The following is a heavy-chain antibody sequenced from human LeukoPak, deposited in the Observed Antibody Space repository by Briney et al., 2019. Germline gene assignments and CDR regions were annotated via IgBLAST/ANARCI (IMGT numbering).Heavy chain of an antibody. Sequence: GGSLRLSCAASGFTFSSYSMNWVRQAPGKGLEWVSYISSSSSTIYYADSVKGRFTISRDNAKNSLYLQMNSLRAEDTAVYYCARDQYYGDYVDWFDPWGQGTLVTVSS. CDR1: GFTFSSYS. V-gene: IGHV3-48*04. CDR2: ISSSSSTI. CDR3: ARDQYYGDYVDWFDP. D-gene: IGHD4-17*01. J-gene: IGHJ5*02.